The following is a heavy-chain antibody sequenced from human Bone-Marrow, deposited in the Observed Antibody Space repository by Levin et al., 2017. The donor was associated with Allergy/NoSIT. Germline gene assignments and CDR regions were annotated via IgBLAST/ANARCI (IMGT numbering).Heavy chain of an antibody. V-gene: IGHV3-30*04. D-gene: IGHD6-19*01. J-gene: IGHJ5*02. CDR3: TREAYGISVAGTGWFDP. CDR2: ISYDGSNK. Sequence: GESLKISCAASGFTFSNYAMHWVRQAPGKGLEWVAVISYDGSNKYYTDSVKGRFTISRDNSKNTLYLQMNSLTAEDTAVYFCTREAYGISVAGTGWFDPWGQGTLVTVSS. CDR1: GFTFSNYA.